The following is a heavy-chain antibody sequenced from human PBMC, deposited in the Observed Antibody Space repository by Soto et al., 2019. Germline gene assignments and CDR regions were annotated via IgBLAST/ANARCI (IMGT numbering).Heavy chain of an antibody. CDR1: GYSFASYW. J-gene: IGHJ6*04. V-gene: IGHV5-10-1*01. CDR3: ARPFNGITIFGEMDV. CDR2: IDPSDSYT. Sequence: GESLKISCKGSGYSFASYWISWVRQMPGKGLEWMGRIDPSDSYTNYSPSFQGHVTISVDKSISTAYLQWNSLKASDTAMYFCARPFNGITIFGEMDVWGKGTTVTVSS. D-gene: IGHD3-3*01.